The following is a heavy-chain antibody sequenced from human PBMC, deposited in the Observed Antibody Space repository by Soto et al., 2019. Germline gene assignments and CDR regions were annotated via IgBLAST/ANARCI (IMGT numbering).Heavy chain of an antibody. J-gene: IGHJ6*02. CDR1: GGSFSGYY. D-gene: IGHD2-2*01. Sequence: NPSETLSLTCAVYGGSFSGYYWSWIHQPPGKGLEWIGEINHSGSTNYNPSLKSRVTISVDTSKNQFSLKLSSVTAADTAVYYCARVQTSCPKWRCWGYYYYGMDVWGQGTTVTVSS. CDR3: ARVQTSCPKWRCWGYYYYGMDV. V-gene: IGHV4-34*01. CDR2: INHSGST.